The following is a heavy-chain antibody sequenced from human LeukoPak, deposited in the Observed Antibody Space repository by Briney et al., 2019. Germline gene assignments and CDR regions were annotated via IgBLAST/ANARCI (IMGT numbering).Heavy chain of an antibody. CDR1: GFSFSSYV. Sequence: GGSLRLSCAASGFSFSSYVMSWVRQAPGKGLEWVSAISGSGGSTYFADSVKGRFTISRDNSKNTLYLQMNSLSVEDTAIYYCARGLGSSTSRHTFDIWGQGTMVTVSS. D-gene: IGHD2-2*01. J-gene: IGHJ3*02. CDR3: ARGLGSSTSRHTFDI. V-gene: IGHV3-23*01. CDR2: ISGSGGST.